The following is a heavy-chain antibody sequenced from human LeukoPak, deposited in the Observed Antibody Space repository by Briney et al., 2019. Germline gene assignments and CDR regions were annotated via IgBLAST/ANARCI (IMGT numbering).Heavy chain of an antibody. CDR2: IYYSGST. Sequence: SETLSFTCTVSGGSISSSSYYWGWIRQPPGKGLEWIGSIYYSGSTYYNPSLKSRVTISVDTSKNQFSLKLSSVTAADTAVYYCARQGLTRRGDAFDIWGQGTMVTVSS. CDR3: ARQGLTRRGDAFDI. D-gene: IGHD2-21*01. J-gene: IGHJ3*02. CDR1: GGSISSSSYY. V-gene: IGHV4-39*01.